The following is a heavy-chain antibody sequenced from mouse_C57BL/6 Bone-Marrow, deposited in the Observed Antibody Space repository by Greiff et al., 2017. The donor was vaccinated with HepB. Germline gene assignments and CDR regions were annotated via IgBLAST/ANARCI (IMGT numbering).Heavy chain of an antibody. CDR3: TPSGGIYDYDEGYYFDY. CDR2: IDPENGDT. Sequence: DVQLVESGAELVRPGASVKLSCTASGFNIKDDYMHWVKQRPEQGLEWIGWIDPENGDTEYASKFQGKATITADTSSNTAYLQLSSLTSEDTAVYYCTPSGGIYDYDEGYYFDYWGQGTTLTVSS. J-gene: IGHJ2*01. D-gene: IGHD2-4*01. CDR1: GFNIKDDY. V-gene: IGHV14-4*01.